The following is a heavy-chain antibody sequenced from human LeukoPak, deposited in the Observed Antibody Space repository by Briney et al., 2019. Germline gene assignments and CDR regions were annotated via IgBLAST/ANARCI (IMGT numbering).Heavy chain of an antibody. J-gene: IGHJ4*02. D-gene: IGHD2-15*01. CDR1: GYTFTSYA. CDR3: ARVVAAIRVAYYLDY. V-gene: IGHV7-4-1*02. Sequence: GASVKVSCKASGYTFTSYAMHWVRQAPGQGLEWMGWINTNTGNPTYAQGFTGRFVFSLDTSVSTAYLQISSLKAEDTAVYYCARVVAAIRVAYYLDYWGQGTLVTVSS. CDR2: INTNTGNP.